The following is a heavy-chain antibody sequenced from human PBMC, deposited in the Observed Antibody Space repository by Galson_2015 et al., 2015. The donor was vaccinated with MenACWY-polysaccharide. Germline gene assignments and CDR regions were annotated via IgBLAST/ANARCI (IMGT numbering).Heavy chain of an antibody. Sequence: LTCTVSGGSVTSGTYYWGWLRQSPGKGLEWIGYMSYSGSANYNPSLRSRVTISIDTSKNQFSLRLTSVTAADTTMYYCAREPTYNRSFGWFDPWGQGTLVTVSS. CDR1: GGSVTSGTYY. D-gene: IGHD2/OR15-2a*01. V-gene: IGHV4-61*01. CDR3: AREPTYNRSFGWFDP. J-gene: IGHJ5*02. CDR2: MSYSGSA.